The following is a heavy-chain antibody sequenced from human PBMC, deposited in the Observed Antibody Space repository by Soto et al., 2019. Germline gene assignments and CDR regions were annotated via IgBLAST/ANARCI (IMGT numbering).Heavy chain of an antibody. D-gene: IGHD3-10*01. Sequence: PPQTLSLTSTVSAGSIRTNYWSWIRQPPGKGLEWIGYIYYSGSTNYNPSLKSRVTISVDTSKNQFSLKLSSVTAADTAVYYCARHDYYGSGSYYKPNYRMDVWGQGTTVT. CDR3: ARHDYYGSGSYYKPNYRMDV. CDR1: AGSIRTNY. CDR2: IYYSGST. V-gene: IGHV4-59*08. J-gene: IGHJ6*02.